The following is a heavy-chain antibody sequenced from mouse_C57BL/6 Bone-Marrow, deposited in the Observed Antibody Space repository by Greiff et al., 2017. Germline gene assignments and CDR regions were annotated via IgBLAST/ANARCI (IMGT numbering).Heavy chain of an antibody. CDR3: ARNGGNSYYFDY. V-gene: IGHV1-78*01. J-gene: IGHJ2*01. Sequence: QVQLQQSDAELVKPGASVKISCKVSGYTFTDHTIHWMKQRPEQGLEWIGYNYPRDGSTKYNEKFKGKATLTADKSSSTAYMQLNSLTSEDSAVYSCARNGGNSYYFDYWGQGTTLTVSS. CDR1: GYTFTDHT. D-gene: IGHD2-1*01. CDR2: NYPRDGST.